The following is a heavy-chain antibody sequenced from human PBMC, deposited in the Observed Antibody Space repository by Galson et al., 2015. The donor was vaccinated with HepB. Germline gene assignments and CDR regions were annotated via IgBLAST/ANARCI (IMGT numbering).Heavy chain of an antibody. V-gene: IGHV6-1*01. CDR2: TYYRARWYS. D-gene: IGHD2-2*01. CDR3: AGVPGTIYYYGMDV. CDR1: GDSVSNNNAA. Sequence: CAISGDSVSNNNAAWYWIRQSPSRGLEWLGRTYYRARWYSDYTASLRSRISINADTSKNQFSLQLNSVTPEDTAVYYCAGVPGTIYYYGMDVWGQGTTVTVSS. J-gene: IGHJ6*02.